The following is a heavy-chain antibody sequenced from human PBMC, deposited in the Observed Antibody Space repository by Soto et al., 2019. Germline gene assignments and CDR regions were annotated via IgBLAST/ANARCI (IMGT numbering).Heavy chain of an antibody. V-gene: IGHV3-11*06. CDR1: GFTFGDSY. D-gene: IGHD2-15*01. Sequence: GGSLTLSCAGSGFTFGDSYMSWIRQAPGKGLEWLSYISPGSRYPAYADSVKGRFTISRDNAKRSLYLQMMSLTAEDTAIYYCVRGGGGGLFDPWGQGTMVTVSS. CDR3: VRGGGGGLFDP. J-gene: IGHJ5*02. CDR2: ISPGSRYP.